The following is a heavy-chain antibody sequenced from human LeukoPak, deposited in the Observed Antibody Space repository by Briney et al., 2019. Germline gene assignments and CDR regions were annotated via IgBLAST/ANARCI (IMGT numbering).Heavy chain of an antibody. V-gene: IGHV4-61*08. J-gene: IGHJ6*02. CDR3: ARHTYSSGWYYYYGMDV. CDR2: IYYSGST. Sequence: PSQTLSLTCTVSGGSISSGGYYWSWIRQPPGKGLEWIGYIYYSGSTNYNPSLKSRVTISVDTSKNQFSLKLSSVTAADTAVYYCARHTYSSGWYYYYGMDVWGQGTTVTVSS. D-gene: IGHD6-19*01. CDR1: GGSISSGGYY.